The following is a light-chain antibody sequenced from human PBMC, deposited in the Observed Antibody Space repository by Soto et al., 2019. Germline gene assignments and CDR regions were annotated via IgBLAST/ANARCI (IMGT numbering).Light chain of an antibody. CDR1: SSDVGGYNY. CDR2: EVS. Sequence: QSVLTQPPSASGSPGQSVTISCTGTSSDVGGYNYVSWYQQHPGKAPKLMIYEVSKRPSGVPDRFSGSKSGNTASLTVSGLQAEYEADYYCSSYAGSTYVFGTGTKVTVL. V-gene: IGLV2-8*01. J-gene: IGLJ1*01. CDR3: SSYAGSTYV.